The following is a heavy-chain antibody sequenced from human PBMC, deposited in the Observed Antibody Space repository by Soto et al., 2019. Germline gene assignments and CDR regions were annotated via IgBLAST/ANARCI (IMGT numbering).Heavy chain of an antibody. J-gene: IGHJ4*02. D-gene: IGHD3-3*01. CDR3: ARAYESIPFAY. V-gene: IGHV4-30-4*01. CDR2: IYYSGST. Sequence: GKGLEWIGYIYYSGSTYYNPSLKSRVTISVDTSKNQFSLKLSSVTAADTAVYYCARAYESIPFAYWGQGTLVTVSS.